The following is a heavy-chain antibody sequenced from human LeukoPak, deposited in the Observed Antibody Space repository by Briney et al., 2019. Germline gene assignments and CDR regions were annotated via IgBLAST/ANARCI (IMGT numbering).Heavy chain of an antibody. Sequence: SQTLSLTCTVSGGSISSGGYCWSWIRQHPGKGLEWIGYIYYSGSTYYNPSLKSRVTISVDTSKNQFSLKLSSVTAADTAVYYCAREGITMVRGVPNYYYGMDVWGKGTTVTVSS. CDR1: GGSISSGGYC. CDR3: AREGITMVRGVPNYYYGMDV. D-gene: IGHD3-10*01. V-gene: IGHV4-31*03. CDR2: IYYSGST. J-gene: IGHJ6*04.